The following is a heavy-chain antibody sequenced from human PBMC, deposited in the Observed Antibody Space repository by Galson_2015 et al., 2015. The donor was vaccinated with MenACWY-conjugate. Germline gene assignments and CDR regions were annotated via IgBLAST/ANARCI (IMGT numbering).Heavy chain of an antibody. CDR2: INPSGGST. CDR1: GYTFTSYY. CDR3: ARVENYYGSGRIFDY. J-gene: IGHJ4*02. Sequence: SVKVSCKASGYTFTSYYMHWVRQAPGQGLEWMGIINPSGGSTSYAQKFQGRVTMTRDTSTSTVYMELSSLRSEDTAVYYCARVENYYGSGRIFDYWGQGTLATVSS. D-gene: IGHD3-10*01. V-gene: IGHV1-46*01.